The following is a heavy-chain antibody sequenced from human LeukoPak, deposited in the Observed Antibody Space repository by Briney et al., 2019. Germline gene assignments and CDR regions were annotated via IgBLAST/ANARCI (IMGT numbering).Heavy chain of an antibody. CDR3: ARGVGVVASIYY. CDR2: IYYSGST. Sequence: SETLSLTCTVSGGSISSYYWSWIRHPPGKGLEWVGYIYYSGSTNYNPSLKSRVTISVDTSKNQFTLKLSSVTAADTAMYYCARGVGVVASIYYWGQGTLVTVSS. J-gene: IGHJ4*02. CDR1: GGSISSYY. D-gene: IGHD5-12*01. V-gene: IGHV4-59*01.